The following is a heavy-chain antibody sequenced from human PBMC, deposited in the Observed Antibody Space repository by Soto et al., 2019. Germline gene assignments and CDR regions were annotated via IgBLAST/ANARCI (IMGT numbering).Heavy chain of an antibody. D-gene: IGHD3-22*01. CDR2: TYYRSKWYN. CDR3: AREDVVIVSYYYYGMDV. Sequence: SQTLSLTCAISGDSVSSNSAAWNWIRQSPSRGLEWLGRTYYRSKWYNDYAVSVKSRITINPDTSKNQCSLQLTSVTPEDTAVYYCAREDVVIVSYYYYGMDVWGKGTTVTVCS. CDR1: GDSVSSNSAA. J-gene: IGHJ6*04. V-gene: IGHV6-1*01.